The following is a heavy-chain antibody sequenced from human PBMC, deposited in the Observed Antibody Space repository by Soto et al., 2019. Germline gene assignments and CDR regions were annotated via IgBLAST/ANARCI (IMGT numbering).Heavy chain of an antibody. V-gene: IGHV3-23*01. D-gene: IGHD3-16*01. CDR3: AKDRRAGGNSAFYFDF. CDR2: ISATGGGT. CDR1: GFTLSNYA. J-gene: IGHJ4*02. Sequence: AGSLRLSCAASGFTLSNYAMSWVRHPPGKGLEWVSLISATGGGTYYADSVKGRFTISRDNSHNTLYLQVHSLTAEDTAVYYCAKDRRAGGNSAFYFDFWGQGAQVTVSS.